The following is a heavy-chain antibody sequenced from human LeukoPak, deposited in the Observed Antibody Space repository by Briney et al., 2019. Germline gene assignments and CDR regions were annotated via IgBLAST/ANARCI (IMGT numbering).Heavy chain of an antibody. D-gene: IGHD3-3*01. CDR3: ARDGYDFWSGYNPLYYYYYMDV. CDR1: GFTFSSYS. Sequence: GGSLRFSCAASGFTFSSYSMSWVRQAPGKGLEWVSAISGSGGSTYYADSVKGRFTISRDNTRNTVHLQMNSLRAEDTAVYYCARDGYDFWSGYNPLYYYYYMDVWGKGTTVTVSS. CDR2: ISGSGGST. V-gene: IGHV3-23*01. J-gene: IGHJ6*03.